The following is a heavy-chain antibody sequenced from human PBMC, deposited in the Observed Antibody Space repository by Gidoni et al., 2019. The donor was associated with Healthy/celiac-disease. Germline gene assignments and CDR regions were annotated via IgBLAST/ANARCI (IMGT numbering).Heavy chain of an antibody. CDR3: ARHGTIGLDTAMGSGTYIDY. V-gene: IGHV4-31*03. CDR2: IYYSGST. Sequence: QVQLQESRPGLVKPSQTLSLTCPVSGGSISSCGYSWSWIRQHPGKGLEWIGYIYYSGSTYYNPSLKSRVTISVDTSKNQFSLKLSSVTAADTAVYYCARHGTIGLDTAMGSGTYIDYWGQGTLVTVSS. J-gene: IGHJ4*02. CDR1: GGSISSCGYS. D-gene: IGHD5-18*01.